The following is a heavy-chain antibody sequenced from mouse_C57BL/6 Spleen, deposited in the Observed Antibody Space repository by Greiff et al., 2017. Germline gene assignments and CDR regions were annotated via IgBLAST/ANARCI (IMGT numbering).Heavy chain of an antibody. Sequence: VQGVESGPGLVQPSQSLSITCTVSGFSLTSYGVHWVRHSPGKGLEWLGVIWSGGSTDYNAAFISRLSISNDNSKSQVFFKMNSLQADDTAIYYCARYWDHYAMDYWGQGTSVTVSA. CDR3: ARYWDHYAMDY. V-gene: IGHV2-2*01. J-gene: IGHJ4*01. D-gene: IGHD4-1*01. CDR2: IWSGGST. CDR1: GFSLTSYG.